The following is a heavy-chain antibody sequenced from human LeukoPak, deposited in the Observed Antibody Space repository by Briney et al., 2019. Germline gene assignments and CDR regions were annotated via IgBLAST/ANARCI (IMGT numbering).Heavy chain of an antibody. CDR2: IYYSGST. CDR1: GGSISSSSYY. D-gene: IGHD6-19*01. V-gene: IGHV4-39*01. CDR3: ARGIAVADPFDY. J-gene: IGHJ4*02. Sequence: SETLSLTCTVSGGSISSSSYYWGWVRQPPGRGLEWIGSIYYSGSTYYNPSLKSRVTISVDTSKNQFSLKLSSVTAADTAVYYCARGIAVADPFDYWGQGTLVTVSS.